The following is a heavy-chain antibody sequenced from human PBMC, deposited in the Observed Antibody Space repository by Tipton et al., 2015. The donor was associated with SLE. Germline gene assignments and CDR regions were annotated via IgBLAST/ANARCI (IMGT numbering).Heavy chain of an antibody. J-gene: IGHJ1*01. CDR1: GDSISSGGYY. Sequence: TLSLTCNVSGDSISSGGYYWSWIRQPPGKGLEWIGNIYYSVSTYYNPFLKSRVTISVDTSKNQFSLKLSSVTAADTAVYYCARALVGYYVSSRYNPSPNPLWCQGTLVTFS. D-gene: IGHD3-22*01. V-gene: IGHV4-31*03. CDR3: ARALVGYYVSSRYNPSPNPL. CDR2: IYYSVST.